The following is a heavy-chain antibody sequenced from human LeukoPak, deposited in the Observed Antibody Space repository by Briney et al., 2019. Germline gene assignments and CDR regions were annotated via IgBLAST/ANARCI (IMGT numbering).Heavy chain of an antibody. CDR3: ERDSSSWYSY. D-gene: IGHD6-13*01. CDR2: IKQDASEK. J-gene: IGHJ4*02. V-gene: IGHV3-7*01. CDR1: GFTFSNFW. Sequence: GGSLRLSCAASGFTFSNFWMSWVRQAPGKGLEWVANIKQDASEKYYVDSVKGRFSISRDNAKNSLYLQMNSLRAEETAVYYCERDSSSWYSYWGRGTLATVSS.